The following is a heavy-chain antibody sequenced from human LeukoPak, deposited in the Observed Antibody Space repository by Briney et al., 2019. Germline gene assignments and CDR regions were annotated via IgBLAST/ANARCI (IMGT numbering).Heavy chain of an antibody. J-gene: IGHJ5*02. CDR3: ASYTYYDFWSGYSYVGWFDP. D-gene: IGHD3-3*01. Sequence: SQTLSLTCTVSGGSISSGVYYWSWIRQHPGKGLEWIGYIYYSGSTYYNPSLKSRVTISVDTSKNQFSLKLSSVTAADTAVYYCASYTYYDFWSGYSYVGWFDPWGQGTLVTVSS. V-gene: IGHV4-30-4*08. CDR2: IYYSGST. CDR1: GGSISSGVYY.